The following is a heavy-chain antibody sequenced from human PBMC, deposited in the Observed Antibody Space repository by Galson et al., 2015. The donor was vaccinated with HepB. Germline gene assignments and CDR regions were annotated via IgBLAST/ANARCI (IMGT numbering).Heavy chain of an antibody. D-gene: IGHD3-10*01. CDR2: IYYSGST. CDR1: GGSISSSSYY. V-gene: IGHV4-39*01. Sequence: TLSLTCTVSGGSISSSSYYWGWIRQPPGKGLEWIGSIYYSGSTYYNPSLKSRVTISVDTSKNQFSLKLSSVTAADTAVYYCVGYYGSGSYDYWGQGTLVTVSS. J-gene: IGHJ4*02. CDR3: VGYYGSGSYDY.